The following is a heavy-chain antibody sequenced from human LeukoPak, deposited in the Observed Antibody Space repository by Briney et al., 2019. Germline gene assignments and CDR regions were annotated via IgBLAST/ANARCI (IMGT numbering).Heavy chain of an antibody. CDR3: AKGREKGSYGY. Sequence: GGSLRLPCAASGFTFSSYAMSWVRQAPGKGLEWVSSISGSGGSTSYADSVRGRFTISRDNSKNTLYLQMNSLRAEDTAVYYCAKGREKGSYGYWGQGTLVTVSS. CDR1: GFTFSSYA. V-gene: IGHV3-23*01. D-gene: IGHD3-16*01. J-gene: IGHJ4*02. CDR2: ISGSGGST.